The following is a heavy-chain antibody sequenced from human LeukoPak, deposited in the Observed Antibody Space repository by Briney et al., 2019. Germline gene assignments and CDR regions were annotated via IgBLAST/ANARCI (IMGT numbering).Heavy chain of an antibody. CDR1: GYTFTNYG. J-gene: IGHJ4*02. CDR3: ARGTITMIVVVLDY. D-gene: IGHD3-22*01. V-gene: IGHV1-18*01. Sequence: ASVKVSCKASGYTFTNYGISWVRQAPGQGLEWMGWISAYNGNTNYAQKLQGRVTMTTDTSTSTAYMELRSLRSDDTAVYYCARGTITMIVVVLDYWGQGTLVTVSS. CDR2: ISAYNGNT.